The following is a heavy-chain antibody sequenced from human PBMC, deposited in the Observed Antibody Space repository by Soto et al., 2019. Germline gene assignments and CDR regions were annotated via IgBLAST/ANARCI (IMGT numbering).Heavy chain of an antibody. Sequence: SVKVSCKASGCTFSSYAISWVRQAPGQGLEWMGGIIPIFGTANYAQKFQGRVTITADESKSTAYMELSSLRSEDTAVYYCARGSTRYDYGAYDAFDIWGQGTMVTVSS. CDR3: ARGSTRYDYGAYDAFDI. CDR2: IIPIFGTA. J-gene: IGHJ3*02. D-gene: IGHD4-17*01. V-gene: IGHV1-69*13. CDR1: GCTFSSYA.